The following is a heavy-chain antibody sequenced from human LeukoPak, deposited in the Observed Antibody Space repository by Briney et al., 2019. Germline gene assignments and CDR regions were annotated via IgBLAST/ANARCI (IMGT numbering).Heavy chain of an antibody. CDR1: GYSFATYL. V-gene: IGHV5-10-1*01. J-gene: IGHJ2*01. Sequence: GESLKISCKASGYSFATYLISWVRQMPGKGLEWAGRIDPTDSYTEYSPSFEGHVTISADKSISTAYLQWYSLKASDTAMYYCARHDLWGRGTLITVTS. CDR2: IDPTDSYT. CDR3: ARHDL.